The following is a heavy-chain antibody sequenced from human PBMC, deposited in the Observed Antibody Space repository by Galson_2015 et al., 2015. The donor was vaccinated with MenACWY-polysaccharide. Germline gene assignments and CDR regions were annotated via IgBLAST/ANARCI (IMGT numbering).Heavy chain of an antibody. CDR1: GGSISSSSYY. CDR2: IYYSGIT. Sequence: SETLSLTCTVSGGSISSSSYYWGWIRQPPGKGLEWIGSIYYSGITHYNPSLKSRVTISVDTSRNQFSLKLSSVAAADTAVYYCAREIGARNGYNFWGQGTLVTVSP. V-gene: IGHV4-39*02. J-gene: IGHJ4*02. CDR3: AREIGARNGYNF. D-gene: IGHD5-24*01.